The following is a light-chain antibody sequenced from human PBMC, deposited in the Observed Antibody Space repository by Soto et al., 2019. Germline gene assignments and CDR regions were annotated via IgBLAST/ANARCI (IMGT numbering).Light chain of an antibody. CDR1: QTISSW. J-gene: IGKJ1*01. CDR2: KAS. Sequence: IEMPQSTATLSGPVGDLVTIPWRASQTISSWLAWYQQKPGKAPKLLIYKASTLKSGVPSRFSGSGSGTEFTLTSSSLQPDDFATYYCQHYNSYSEAFGQGTKVDI. CDR3: QHYNSYSEA. V-gene: IGKV1-5*03.